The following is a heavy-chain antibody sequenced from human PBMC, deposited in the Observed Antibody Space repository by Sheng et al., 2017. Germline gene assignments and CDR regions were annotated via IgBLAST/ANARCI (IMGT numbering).Heavy chain of an antibody. CDR1: RFTLSNYA. CDR3: AKDSGSYYRFDY. V-gene: IGHV3-23*04. Sequence: EVQLVESGGGLVQPGGSLRLSCAASRFTLSNYAMSWVRQAPGKGLEWVSAISGGGGSTYYADSVKGRFTMSRDNSKNALYLQMNSLRAEDTAVYYCAKDSGSYYRFDYWGQGTLVTVSS. D-gene: IGHD1-26*01. J-gene: IGHJ4*02. CDR2: ISGGGGST.